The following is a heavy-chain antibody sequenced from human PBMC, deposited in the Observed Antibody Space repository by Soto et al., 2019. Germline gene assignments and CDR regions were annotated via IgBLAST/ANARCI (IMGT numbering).Heavy chain of an antibody. Sequence: EVQLLESGGGLVQPGGSLRLSCAASGFTFNNYAMGWVRQAPGKGLEWVSAITDSGDDTYYIDSVKGRFTISRDNSKSTLYLQMNSLRAEDTAIYYCAKLDSSSWSPHYYFDYWGQGTLVTVSS. J-gene: IGHJ4*02. CDR1: GFTFNNYA. V-gene: IGHV3-23*01. CDR3: AKLDSSSWSPHYYFDY. CDR2: ITDSGDDT. D-gene: IGHD2-2*01.